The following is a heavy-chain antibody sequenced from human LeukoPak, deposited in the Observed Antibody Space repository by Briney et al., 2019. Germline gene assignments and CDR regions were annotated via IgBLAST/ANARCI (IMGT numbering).Heavy chain of an antibody. V-gene: IGHV3-23*01. D-gene: IGHD3-16*01. J-gene: IGHJ4*02. CDR1: GFTFSNYA. Sequence: GGSLRLSCAASGFTFSNYAMVWVRQAPGKGLEFVSSITGPSDNTYYADSVRGRFTISRDNSKFALYLQMHGLSADDTAVYYCAKGVTTYTYRGLDFWGQGILVTVSS. CDR3: AKGVTTYTYRGLDF. CDR2: ITGPSDNT.